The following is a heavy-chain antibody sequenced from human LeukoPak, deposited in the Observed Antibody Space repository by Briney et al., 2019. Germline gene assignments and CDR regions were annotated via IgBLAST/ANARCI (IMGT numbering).Heavy chain of an antibody. V-gene: IGHV4-38-2*01. CDR3: ARTLYSSSSKTGNWFDP. CDR2: TYHSGST. D-gene: IGHD6-6*01. CDR1: GYSISSGYY. Sequence: SETLSLTCAVSGYSISSGYYRGWIRPPPGKGLEWIGSTYHSGSTHYSPSLKSRVTISVDTSKNQFSLKLSSVTAADTAVYYCARTLYSSSSKTGNWFDPWGQGALVTASS. J-gene: IGHJ5*02.